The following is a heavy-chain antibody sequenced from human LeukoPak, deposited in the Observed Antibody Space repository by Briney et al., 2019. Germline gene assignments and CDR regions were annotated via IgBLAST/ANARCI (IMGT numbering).Heavy chain of an antibody. D-gene: IGHD2-2*01. CDR3: ARGVPAAETGPFDY. J-gene: IGHJ4*02. V-gene: IGHV4-30-2*01. CDR1: GGSISSGGYY. Sequence: PSQTLSLTCTVSGGSISSGGYYWSWIRQPPGKGLEWIGYIYHSGSTYYNPSLKSRVTISVDRSKNQFSLKLSSVTAADTAVYYCARGVPAAETGPFDYWGQGTLVTVSS. CDR2: IYHSGST.